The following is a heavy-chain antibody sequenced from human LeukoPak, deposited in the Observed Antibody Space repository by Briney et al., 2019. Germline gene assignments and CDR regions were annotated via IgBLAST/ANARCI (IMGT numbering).Heavy chain of an antibody. V-gene: IGHV3-9*01. Sequence: EPGGSLRLSCAASGFTFDDYAMHWVRQAPGKGLEWVSGISWNSGSIGYADSVKGRFTISRDNAKNSLYLQMNSLRAEDTALYYCAKVAQYYYDSDAFGIWGQGTTVTISS. J-gene: IGHJ3*02. D-gene: IGHD3-22*01. CDR3: AKVAQYYYDSDAFGI. CDR2: ISWNSGSI. CDR1: GFTFDDYA.